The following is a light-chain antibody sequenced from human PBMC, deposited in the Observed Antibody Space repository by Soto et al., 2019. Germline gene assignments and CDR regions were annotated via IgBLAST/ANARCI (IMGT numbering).Light chain of an antibody. J-gene: IGLJ3*02. CDR3: RSYTSSITWV. V-gene: IGLV2-14*01. CDR2: EVS. CDR1: TSDVGGYNF. Sequence: QSALTQPASVSGSPGQSITISCTGTTSDVGGYNFVSWYQQHPGKDPKLMIYEVSNRPLGVSHRLSGSKSGNTASLTISGLQAEDEAYYYCRSYTSSITWVFGGGTKVTVL.